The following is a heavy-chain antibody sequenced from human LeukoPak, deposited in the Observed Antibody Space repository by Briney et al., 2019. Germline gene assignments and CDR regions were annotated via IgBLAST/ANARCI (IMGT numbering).Heavy chain of an antibody. CDR2: IRSKAYGGTT. CDR3: TTSRVVDP. V-gene: IGHV3-49*04. Sequence: PSGGSLRLSCTASGFTFGDYAMSWVRQAPGKGLEWVGFIRSKAYGGTTEYAASVKGRFTISRDDAKNTLFLQMNTLKTEDTAVYYCTTSRVVDPWGQGTLVTVSS. J-gene: IGHJ5*02. D-gene: IGHD6-6*01. CDR1: GFTFGDYA.